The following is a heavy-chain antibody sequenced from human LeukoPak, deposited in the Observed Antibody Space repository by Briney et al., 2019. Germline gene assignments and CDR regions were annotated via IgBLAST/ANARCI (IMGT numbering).Heavy chain of an antibody. CDR2: IIPIFGTA. CDR1: GGTFSSYA. J-gene: IGHJ4*02. D-gene: IGHD3-3*01. Sequence: ASVKVSCKASGGTFSSYAISWVRQAPGQGLEWMGGIIPIFGTANYAQKFQGRVTIAADESTSTAYMGLSSLRSEDTAVYYCARGGIDYDFWSGYSWDYWGQGTLVTVSS. CDR3: ARGGIDYDFWSGYSWDY. V-gene: IGHV1-69*13.